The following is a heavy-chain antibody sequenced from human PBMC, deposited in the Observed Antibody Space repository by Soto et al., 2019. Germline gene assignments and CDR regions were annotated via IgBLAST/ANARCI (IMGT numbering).Heavy chain of an antibody. CDR1: GYTFTSYG. V-gene: IGHV1-18*01. CDR2: ISAYNGNT. CDR3: ARGAQLERRDYYYYGMDV. D-gene: IGHD1-1*01. J-gene: IGHJ6*02. Sequence: GASVKVSCKASGYTFTSYGISWVRQAPGQGLEWMGWISAYNGNTNYAQKLQGGVTMTTDTSTSTAHMELRSLSSDDTAVYYCARGAQLERRDYYYYGMDVWGQGTTVTVS.